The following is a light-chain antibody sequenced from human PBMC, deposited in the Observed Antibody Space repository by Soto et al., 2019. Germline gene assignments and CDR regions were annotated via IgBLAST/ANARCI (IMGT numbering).Light chain of an antibody. CDR2: LGS. V-gene: IGKV2-28*01. CDR3: QQYTNYPWT. J-gene: IGKJ1*01. Sequence: DIVMTQSPLSLPVTPGEPASISCRSSQSLLHSNGYNYLDWYLQKPGQSPQLLIYLGSNRASGVPARFSGSGSGTDFTLKISRVEAEDVGVYYCQQYTNYPWTFGQGTQVDIK. CDR1: QSLLHSNGYNY.